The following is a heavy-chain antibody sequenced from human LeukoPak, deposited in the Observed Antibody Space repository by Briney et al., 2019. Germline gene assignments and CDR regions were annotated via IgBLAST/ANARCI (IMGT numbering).Heavy chain of an antibody. CDR3: AKDAPGDYFDD. V-gene: IGHV3-30*18. CDR2: ITYDGSNK. Sequence: PGSSLRLSCAASGFTFSSYDMHWVRQAPGKGLEWVAVITYDGSNKYYADSVKGRFTISRDNSKNTLYLQMNSLRAEDTAVYYCAKDAPGDYFDDWGQGTLVTVSS. CDR1: GFTFSSYD. J-gene: IGHJ4*02.